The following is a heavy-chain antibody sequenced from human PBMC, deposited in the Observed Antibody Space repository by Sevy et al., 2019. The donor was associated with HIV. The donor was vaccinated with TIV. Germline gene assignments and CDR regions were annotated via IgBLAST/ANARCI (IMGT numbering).Heavy chain of an antibody. Sequence: GGSLRLSCAASGLTLTTTGMSWVRQAPGKGLEWVAGVTSDGTTYYADSVRDRFTVSRDNSKNTLYLQLNSLRADDKAVFYCAGGDTTMITDLDYWGPGTLVTVSS. CDR1: GLTLTTTG. D-gene: IGHD3-16*01. J-gene: IGHJ4*02. CDR3: AGGDTTMITDLDY. CDR2: VTSDGTT. V-gene: IGHV3-23*01.